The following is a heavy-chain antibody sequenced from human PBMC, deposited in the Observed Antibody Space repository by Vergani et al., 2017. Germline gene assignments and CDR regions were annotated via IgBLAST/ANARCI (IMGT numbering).Heavy chain of an antibody. CDR2: MSHSGST. CDR3: GRWADFYGLGSRLLDL. J-gene: IGHJ5*02. CDR1: GGSMSGYY. Sequence: QVRLQESGPGLVKPSETLSFTCSVPGGSMSGYYWSWIRQPPRKELAWIGYMSHSGSTNYNPSLETRVTISGDTSKNQFSLKLNSVTAADTAVYYCGRWADFYGLGSRLLDLWGQGILVTVSS. D-gene: IGHD3-10*01. V-gene: IGHV4-59*01.